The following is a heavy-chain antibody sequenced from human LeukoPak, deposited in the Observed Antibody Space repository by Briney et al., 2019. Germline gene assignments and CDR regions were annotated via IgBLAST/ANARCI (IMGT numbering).Heavy chain of an antibody. CDR3: AREEGYCTNGACQYYFDY. CDR2: ISAYNGNT. CDR1: GYTFTSYG. J-gene: IGHJ4*02. Sequence: ASVKVSCKASGYTFTSYGISWVRQAPGQGLEWMGWISAYNGNTNYAQKLQGRVTMTTDTSTSTAYMELRSLRSDDTAVYYCAREEGYCTNGACQYYFDYWGQGTLVTVSS. V-gene: IGHV1-18*01. D-gene: IGHD2-8*01.